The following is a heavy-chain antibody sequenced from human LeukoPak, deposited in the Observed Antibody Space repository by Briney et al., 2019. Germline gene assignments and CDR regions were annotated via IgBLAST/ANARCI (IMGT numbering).Heavy chain of an antibody. CDR3: ASPIAAAAYDAFDI. Sequence: PSETLSLTCAVYGGSFSGYYWSWIRQPPGKGLEWIGEINHSGSTNYNPSLKSRVTISVDTSKNQFSLKLSSVTAADTAVYYCASPIAAAAYDAFDIWGQGTMVTVSS. V-gene: IGHV4-34*01. CDR1: GGSFSGYY. D-gene: IGHD6-13*01. CDR2: INHSGST. J-gene: IGHJ3*02.